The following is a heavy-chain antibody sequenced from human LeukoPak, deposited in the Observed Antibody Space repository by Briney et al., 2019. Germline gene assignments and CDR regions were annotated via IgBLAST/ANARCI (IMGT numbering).Heavy chain of an antibody. CDR1: GFTFSSYA. CDR2: RSYDGNNK. CDR3: AKDISGSYTTDY. J-gene: IGHJ4*02. V-gene: IGHV3-30*04. D-gene: IGHD1-26*01. Sequence: GGSLRLSCAASGFTFSSYAMHWVRQAPGKGLEWVAVRSYDGNNKNYADSVKGRFTISRDNSKNTLYLQMNSLSAEDTAVYYCAKDISGSYTTDYWGQGTLVTVSS.